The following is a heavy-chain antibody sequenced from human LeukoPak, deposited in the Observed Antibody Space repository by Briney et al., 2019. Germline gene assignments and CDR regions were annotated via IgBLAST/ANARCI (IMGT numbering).Heavy chain of an antibody. CDR2: ISGSGGST. J-gene: IGHJ4*02. CDR1: GFTFSSYG. Sequence: GGSLRLSCAASGFTFSSYGMSWVRQAPGKGLEWVSAISGSGGSTYYADSVKGRFTISRDNSKNTLYLQMNSLRAEDTAVYYCAKDDRWLQFCCWGQGTLVTVSA. V-gene: IGHV3-23*01. CDR3: AKDDRWLQFCC. D-gene: IGHD5-24*01.